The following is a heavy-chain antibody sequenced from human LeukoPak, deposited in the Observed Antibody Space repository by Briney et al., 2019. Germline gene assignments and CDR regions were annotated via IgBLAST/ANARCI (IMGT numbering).Heavy chain of an antibody. D-gene: IGHD1-26*01. CDR3: AREELSY. Sequence: GGSLRVSRAASGFTFSSYNMNWVRQAPGKGLEWVSSISRSSDYIYYADSVKGRFTISRDNAKNSLYLQMNSLRAEDTAVYYCAREELSYWGQETLVTVSS. CDR1: GFTFSSYN. V-gene: IGHV3-21*01. J-gene: IGHJ4*02. CDR2: ISRSSDYI.